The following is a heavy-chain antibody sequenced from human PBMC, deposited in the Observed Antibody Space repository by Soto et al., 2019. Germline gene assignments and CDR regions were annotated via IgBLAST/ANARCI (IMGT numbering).Heavy chain of an antibody. Sequence: PSEILSLTCAVSGGSLSSGNYYWSWIRQPPGKGLEWIGYIYYSGSTNYNTSLKSRVTISVDTSKNQFSLKLSSVTAADTAVYFCAGGLHHQLVTLHYYYGLDVRGQGTTVTVSS. J-gene: IGHJ6*02. CDR1: GGSLSSGNYY. CDR2: IYYSGST. D-gene: IGHD6-13*01. V-gene: IGHV4-61*01. CDR3: AGGLHHQLVTLHYYYGLDV.